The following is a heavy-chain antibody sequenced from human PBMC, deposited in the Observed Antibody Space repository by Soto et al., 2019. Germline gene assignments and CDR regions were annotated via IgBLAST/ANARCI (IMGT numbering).Heavy chain of an antibody. D-gene: IGHD2-15*01. CDR1: GYTFTSYG. Sequence: QVQLVQSGAEVKKPGASVKVSCKASGYTFTSYGISWVRQAPGQGLEWMGWISAYNGNTNYAQKLQGRVTMTTDTSTSTAYMELRRLRSDDTAVYYCARGRKEDLAHYYYGMDVWGQGTTVTVSS. CDR2: ISAYNGNT. V-gene: IGHV1-18*01. J-gene: IGHJ6*02. CDR3: ARGRKEDLAHYYYGMDV.